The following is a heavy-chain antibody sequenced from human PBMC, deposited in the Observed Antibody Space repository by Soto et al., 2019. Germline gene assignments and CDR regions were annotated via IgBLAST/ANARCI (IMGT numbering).Heavy chain of an antibody. V-gene: IGHV3-23*01. J-gene: IGHJ4*02. CDR3: AKVTSRLLSGRITPKGRYYFDY. CDR1: GFTFSSYA. Sequence: GGSLRLSCAASGFTFSSYAMSWVRQAPGKGLEWVSAISGSGGSTYYADSVKGRFTISRDNSKNTLYLQMNSLRAEDTAVYYCAKVTSRLLSGRITPKGRYYFDYWGQGTLVTVSS. CDR2: ISGSGGST. D-gene: IGHD3-3*01.